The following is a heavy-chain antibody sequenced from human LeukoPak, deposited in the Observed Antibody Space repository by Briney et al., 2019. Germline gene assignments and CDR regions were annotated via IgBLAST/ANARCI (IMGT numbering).Heavy chain of an antibody. CDR2: IYYSGST. D-gene: IGHD6-6*01. Sequence: KASETLSLTCTVSGGSISSSSYYWGWIRQPPGKGLEWIGSIYYSGSTYYNPSLKSRVTISVDTSKNQFSLKLSSVTAADTAVYYCARVGGAARSYFDYWGQGTLVTVSS. CDR3: ARVGGAARSYFDY. CDR1: GGSISSSSYY. V-gene: IGHV4-39*01. J-gene: IGHJ4*02.